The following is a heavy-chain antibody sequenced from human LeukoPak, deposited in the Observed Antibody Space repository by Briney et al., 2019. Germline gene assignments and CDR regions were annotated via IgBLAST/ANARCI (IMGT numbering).Heavy chain of an antibody. V-gene: IGHV3-15*01. CDR3: TTYVAVAGARHFDS. Sequence: GGSLRLSCAASGFTFSNAWMSWVRQAPGKGLEWIGRIRSKTDGGTTDYAAPVKDRFTISRDDSKNTLFLQINSLKTEDTAVYYCTTYVAVAGARHFDSWGQGALVTVSS. CDR2: IRSKTDGGTT. D-gene: IGHD6-19*01. J-gene: IGHJ4*02. CDR1: GFTFSNAW.